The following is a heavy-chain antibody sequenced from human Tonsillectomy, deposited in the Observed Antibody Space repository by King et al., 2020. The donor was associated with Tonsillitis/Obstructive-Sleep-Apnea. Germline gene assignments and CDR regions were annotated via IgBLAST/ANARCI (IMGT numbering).Heavy chain of an antibody. CDR2: ISWNSGSI. D-gene: IGHD2-2*02. V-gene: IGHV3-9*01. CDR1: GFTFDDYA. Sequence: VQLVESGGGLVQPGRSLRLSCAASGFTFDDYAMHWVRQAPGKGLEWVSGISWNSGSIGYADSVKGRFTISRDNAKNSLYLQMNSLRAEDTALYYCAKDLDPAAIQTASLDYWGQGTLVTVSS. CDR3: AKDLDPAAIQTASLDY. J-gene: IGHJ4*02.